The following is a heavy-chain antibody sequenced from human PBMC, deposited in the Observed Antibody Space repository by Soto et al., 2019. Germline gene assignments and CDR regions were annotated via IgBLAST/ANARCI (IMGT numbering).Heavy chain of an antibody. J-gene: IGHJ4*02. CDR3: AKGRASDCPGCTQDY. CDR2: INGRDDST. Sequence: PGGSLRLSCAPSGFTFSTYAMTWVRQAPGKGLEWVSGINGRDDSTYYADSVKGRFTISRDNSKNTLYLQMNSLRAEDTAVYYCAKGRASDCPGCTQDYWGQGTLVTVSS. D-gene: IGHD2-21*02. CDR1: GFTFSTYA. V-gene: IGHV3-23*01.